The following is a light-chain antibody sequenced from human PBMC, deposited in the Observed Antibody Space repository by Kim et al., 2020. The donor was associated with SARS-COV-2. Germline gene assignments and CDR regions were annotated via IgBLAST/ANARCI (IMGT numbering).Light chain of an antibody. CDR3: QQRNNSIT. V-gene: IGKV3-11*01. Sequence: SSSPGGRATLSRRASQSVSSYLAWYQQKPGQAHRLLNYDASNRATGIPARFSGSGSRTDFTLTISSLEPEDFAVYYCQQRNNSITFGQGTRLEIK. CDR2: DAS. CDR1: QSVSSY. J-gene: IGKJ5*01.